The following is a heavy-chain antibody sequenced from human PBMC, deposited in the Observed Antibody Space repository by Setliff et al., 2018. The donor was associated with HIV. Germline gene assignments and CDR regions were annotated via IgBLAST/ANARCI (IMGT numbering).Heavy chain of an antibody. Sequence: HGESLKISCRGSGYTFTNYWIGWVRQMPGKGLEWMGIVYGGDSDTRYNPSFEGQVTMSADRSITTAYLQWSRLKASDTAMYFCATHTLNNAFDIWGLGTMVTVSS. J-gene: IGHJ3*02. CDR1: GYTFTNYW. CDR2: VYGGDSDT. V-gene: IGHV5-51*01. CDR3: ATHTLNNAFDI.